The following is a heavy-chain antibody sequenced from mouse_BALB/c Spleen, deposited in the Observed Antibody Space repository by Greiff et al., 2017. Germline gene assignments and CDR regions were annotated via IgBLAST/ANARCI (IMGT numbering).Heavy chain of an antibody. D-gene: IGHD1-2*01. CDR3: ARESPHYYGLPLFDY. Sequence: VQRVESGPGLVAPSQSLSITCTVSGFSLTSYGVHWVRQPPGKGLEWLGVIWAGGSTNYNSALMSRLSISKDNSKSQVFLKMNSLQTDDTAMYYCARESPHYYGLPLFDYWGQGTTLTVSS. CDR2: IWAGGST. V-gene: IGHV2-9*02. J-gene: IGHJ2*01. CDR1: GFSLTSYG.